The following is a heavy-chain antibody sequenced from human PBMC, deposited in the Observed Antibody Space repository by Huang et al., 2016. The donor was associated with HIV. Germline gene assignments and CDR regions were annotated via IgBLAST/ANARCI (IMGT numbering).Heavy chain of an antibody. CDR1: GFTFSRYG. CDR3: ARGPIRFLAWLLNFDY. CDR2: KSYDEDNK. J-gene: IGHJ4*02. D-gene: IGHD3-3*01. V-gene: IGHV3-30*03. Sequence: QILLIESGGGVVQPGRSLRLSCSASGFTFSRYGMQWVRRAPGKGIEGVAVKSYDEDNKYYADSVRGRFTITRDNSKNTLYLQMNSLRIEDTAVYYCARGPIRFLAWLLNFDYWGQGALVTVSS.